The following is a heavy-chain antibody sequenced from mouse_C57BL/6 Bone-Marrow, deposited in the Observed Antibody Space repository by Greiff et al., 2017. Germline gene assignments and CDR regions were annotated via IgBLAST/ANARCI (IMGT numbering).Heavy chain of an antibody. Sequence: EVQLQQSGPELVKPGASVKIPCKASGYTFTDYNMDWVKQSHGKSLEWIGDINPNNGGTIYNQKFKGKATFTVDKSSSTAYMELRSLTSEDTAVYYCARGPTMVTAAWFAYWGQGTLVTVSA. J-gene: IGHJ3*01. CDR3: ARGPTMVTAAWFAY. CDR2: INPNNGGT. D-gene: IGHD2-10*01. V-gene: IGHV1-18*01. CDR1: GYTFTDYN.